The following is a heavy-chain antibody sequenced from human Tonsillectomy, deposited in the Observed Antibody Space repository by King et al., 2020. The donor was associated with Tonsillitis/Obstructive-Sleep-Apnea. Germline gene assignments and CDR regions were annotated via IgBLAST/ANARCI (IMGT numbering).Heavy chain of an antibody. J-gene: IGHJ3*02. V-gene: IGHV7-4-1*02. Sequence: QLVQSGSELKKPGASVKVSCKASGYTFTAYAMNWVRQAPGQGLEWMGCITTNTGNPTYAQGFTGRFVFSLDASVTTAYLQISSLKAEDTAVYYCASWGTRVSRGGHDAFDIWGQGTMVTVSS. CDR1: GYTFTAYA. CDR2: ITTNTGNP. CDR3: ASWGTRVSRGGHDAFDI. D-gene: IGHD4-17*01.